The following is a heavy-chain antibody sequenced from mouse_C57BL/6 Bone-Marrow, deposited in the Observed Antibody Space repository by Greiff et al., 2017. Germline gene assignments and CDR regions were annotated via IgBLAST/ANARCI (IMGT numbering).Heavy chain of an antibody. CDR1: GFTFSDSG. Sequence: EVKVVESGGGLVKPGGSLKLSCAASGFTFSDSGMHWVRQAPEKGLEWVAYISSGSSTIYYADTVKGRFTISRDNAKNTLFLQMTSLRSEDTAMYYCARGFKWGQGTSVTVSS. CDR3: ARGFK. J-gene: IGHJ4*01. V-gene: IGHV5-17*01. CDR2: ISSGSSTI.